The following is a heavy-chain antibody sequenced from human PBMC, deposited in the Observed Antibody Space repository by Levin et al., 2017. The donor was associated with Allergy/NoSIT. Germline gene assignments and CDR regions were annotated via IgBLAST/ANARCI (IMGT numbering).Heavy chain of an antibody. CDR3: AKAASYDSSGYYDYFDY. CDR1: GLSLSIYG. CDR2: ISSDGSDK. Sequence: LSLTCAASGLSLSIYGMHWVRQAPCKGLEWVASISSDGSDKHYADSVKGRFTISRDNSKNTLFVEMNSLRAEDTAIYYCAKAASYDSSGYYDYFDYWGQGTLVTVSS. D-gene: IGHD3-22*01. V-gene: IGHV3-30*18. J-gene: IGHJ4*02.